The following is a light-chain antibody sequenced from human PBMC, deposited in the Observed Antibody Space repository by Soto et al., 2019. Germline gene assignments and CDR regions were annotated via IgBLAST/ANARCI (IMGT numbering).Light chain of an antibody. Sequence: DIQITQSPSTLSASVGDRVTITCRASQSISSWLAWYQQKPGKAPKLLIYDASSLESGVPSRFSGSGSGTEFTLTISSLQPDDFATDYYQPPKTFGQGTKLEIK. CDR1: QSISSW. CDR3: QPPKT. V-gene: IGKV1-5*01. J-gene: IGKJ2*01. CDR2: DAS.